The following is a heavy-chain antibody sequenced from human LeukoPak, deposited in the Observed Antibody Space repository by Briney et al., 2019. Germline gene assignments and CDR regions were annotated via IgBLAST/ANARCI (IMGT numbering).Heavy chain of an antibody. D-gene: IGHD6-13*01. J-gene: IGHJ4*02. CDR1: GGTFSSYA. CDR2: IIPIFGTA. V-gene: IGHV1-69*05. CDR3: ARDLPYSSSWYD. Sequence: SVKVSCKASGGTFSSYAISWVRQAPGQGLEWMGGIIPIFGTANYAQKFQGRVTITTDESTSTAYMELSSLRSEDTAVYYCARDLPYSSSWYDWGXGTLVTVSS.